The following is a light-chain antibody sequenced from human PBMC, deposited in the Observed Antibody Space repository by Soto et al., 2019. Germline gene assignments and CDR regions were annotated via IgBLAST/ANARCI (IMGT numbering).Light chain of an antibody. Sequence: QLVLTQPPSASGSPGQSVAISCTGTSSDIGAYKFVSWYQQHPGKAPKLIIYEVSIRPSGVPDRFSGSKSGNTASLTVSGLLAEDEADYYCSLYAGTHSVVFGGGTKLTVL. CDR1: SSDIGAYKF. J-gene: IGLJ2*01. V-gene: IGLV2-8*01. CDR3: SLYAGTHSVV. CDR2: EVS.